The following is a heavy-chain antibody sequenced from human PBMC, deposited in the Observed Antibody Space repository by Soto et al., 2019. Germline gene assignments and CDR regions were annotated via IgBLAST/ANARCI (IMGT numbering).Heavy chain of an antibody. CDR1: GGTFSTYG. CDR3: ARSEAVRSEAGTTVVGPNYWLDP. V-gene: IGHV1-69*01. Sequence: QVQLVQSGAEVKKPGSSVKVSCKASGGTFSTYGISWVRQAPGQGLEWMRGITAIFGAANYAPKFQGRVTITADESTSTAYMELNSLRSEDSAVYYCARSEAVRSEAGTTVVGPNYWLDPWGQGTLVIVSS. D-gene: IGHD1-7*01. J-gene: IGHJ5*02. CDR2: ITAIFGAA.